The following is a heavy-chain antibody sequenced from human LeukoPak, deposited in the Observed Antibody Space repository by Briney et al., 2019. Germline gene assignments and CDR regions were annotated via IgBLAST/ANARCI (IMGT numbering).Heavy chain of an antibody. J-gene: IGHJ6*02. CDR2: IYSGGST. D-gene: IGHD6-13*01. V-gene: IGHV3-53*01. CDR3: ARGSRYYYGMDV. Sequence: GGSLRLSCAASGFTVSSNYMSWVRQAPGKGLEWVSVIYSGGSTYYADSVRGRFTISRDNSKNTLYLQMNSLGAEDTAVYYCARGSRYYYGMDVWGQGTTVTVSS. CDR1: GFTVSSNY.